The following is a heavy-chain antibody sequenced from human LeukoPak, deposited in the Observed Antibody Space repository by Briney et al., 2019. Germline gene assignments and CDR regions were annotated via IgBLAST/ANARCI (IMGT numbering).Heavy chain of an antibody. CDR3: AKKRDAFDI. V-gene: IGHV3-23*01. D-gene: IGHD5-24*01. Sequence: RGSLRLSCVASGFTFGNYAMGWLRQAPGRRPEWVSSLTDSGGTTYYVDSAKGRFAISRDNSKNTLYLHMNSLRADDTAVYYCAKKRDAFDIWGQGTVVTVSS. CDR2: LTDSGGTT. J-gene: IGHJ3*02. CDR1: GFTFGNYA.